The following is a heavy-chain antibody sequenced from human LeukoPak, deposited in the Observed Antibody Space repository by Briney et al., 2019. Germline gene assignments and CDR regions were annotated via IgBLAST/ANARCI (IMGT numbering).Heavy chain of an antibody. CDR3: ARDGRHRYYYDSSGFYGSWFDP. Sequence: PGASVKVSCKASGYTFTSYGISWVRQAPGQGLEWMGWISGYNGNTKSAQKLQGRVTMTTDTSTSTAYMELRSLRSDDTAVYYCARDGRHRYYYDSSGFYGSWFDPWGQGTLVTVSS. CDR1: GYTFTSYG. CDR2: ISGYNGNT. J-gene: IGHJ5*02. D-gene: IGHD3-22*01. V-gene: IGHV1-18*01.